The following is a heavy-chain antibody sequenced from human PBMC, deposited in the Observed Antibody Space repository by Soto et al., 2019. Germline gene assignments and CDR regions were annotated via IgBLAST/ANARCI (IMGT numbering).Heavy chain of an antibody. V-gene: IGHV2-70*01. CDR1: GFSLSTSGMC. CDR3: ARAGYTYGSVTYFFDY. Sequence: SGPTLVNPTQTLTLTCTFSGFSLSTSGMCVSWIRQPPGKALEWLALIGWDDDKYYSTSLKTRLTIPKDTSKNQVVLTMTDMDPVDTATYYCARAGYTYGSVTYFFDYWGQGALVTVSS. CDR2: IGWDDDK. J-gene: IGHJ4*02. D-gene: IGHD5-18*01.